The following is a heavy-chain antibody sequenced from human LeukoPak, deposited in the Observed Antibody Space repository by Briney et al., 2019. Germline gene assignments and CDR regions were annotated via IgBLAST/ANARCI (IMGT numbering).Heavy chain of an antibody. CDR3: AKFVVQGSTFDY. CDR2: IYSGGST. CDR1: GFTVSSNY. D-gene: IGHD2-21*01. Sequence: GGSLRLSCAASGFTVSSNYMSWVRQAPGKGLEWVSVIYSGGSTYYADSVKGRFTISRDNSKNTLYLQMNSLRAEDTAVYYCAKFVVQGSTFDYWGQGTLVTVSS. J-gene: IGHJ4*02. V-gene: IGHV3-53*05.